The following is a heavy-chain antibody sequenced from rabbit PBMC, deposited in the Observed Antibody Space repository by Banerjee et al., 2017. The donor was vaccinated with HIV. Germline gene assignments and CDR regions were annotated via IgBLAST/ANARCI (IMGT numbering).Heavy chain of an antibody. J-gene: IGHJ4*01. CDR2: INIVTGKS. Sequence: QEQLEESGGDLVKPGGTLTLTCTVSGFSFSSNWICWVRQAPGKGLEWIACINIVTGKSVYASWAKGRFMMSRTSSTTVTLQMTSLTAADTATYFCARDLVAVIGWNFNLWGPGTLVTVS. D-gene: IGHD1-1*01. V-gene: IGHV1S45*01. CDR1: GFSFSSNW. CDR3: ARDLVAVIGWNFNL.